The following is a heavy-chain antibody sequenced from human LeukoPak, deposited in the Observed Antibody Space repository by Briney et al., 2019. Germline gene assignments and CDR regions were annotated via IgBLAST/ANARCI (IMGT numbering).Heavy chain of an antibody. CDR3: ARALGGWPRFIYDS. CDR1: GFTFSDYS. Sequence: PGRSLRLFCAASGFTFSDYSINWVRQTPGRGLEWVSSISSTSSYIYYADSVKGRFTISRDNTKNSLYLQMNSLRAEDTAVYYCARALGGWPRFIYDSWGQGTLVTVSS. J-gene: IGHJ4*02. V-gene: IGHV3-21*01. CDR2: ISSTSSYI. D-gene: IGHD6-19*01.